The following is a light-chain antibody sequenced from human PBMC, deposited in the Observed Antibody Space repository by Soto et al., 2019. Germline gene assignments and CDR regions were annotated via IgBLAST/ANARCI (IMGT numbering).Light chain of an antibody. CDR2: GAS. CDR3: QQYGSSPPWT. Sequence: EIVLPQSPGTLSLSPGARSTLSCRARQSVSSSYLAWYQQKPGQAPRLLIYGASSRATGIPDRFSGSGSGTDFTLTISRLEPEDFAVYYCQQYGSSPPWTVGQGTKVDIK. CDR1: QSVSSSY. J-gene: IGKJ1*01. V-gene: IGKV3-20*01.